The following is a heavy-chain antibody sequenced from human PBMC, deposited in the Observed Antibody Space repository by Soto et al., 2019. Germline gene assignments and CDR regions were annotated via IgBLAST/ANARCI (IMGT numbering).Heavy chain of an antibody. CDR1: GGSISSYY. V-gene: IGHV4-59*01. Sequence: SETLSLTCTVSGGSISSYYWSWIRQPPGKGLEWIGYIYYSGSTNYNPSLKSRVTISVDTSKNQFSLKLSSVTAADTAVYYCARAYYDSSGYPRGFDYWGQGTLVTVSS. D-gene: IGHD3-22*01. J-gene: IGHJ4*02. CDR2: IYYSGST. CDR3: ARAYYDSSGYPRGFDY.